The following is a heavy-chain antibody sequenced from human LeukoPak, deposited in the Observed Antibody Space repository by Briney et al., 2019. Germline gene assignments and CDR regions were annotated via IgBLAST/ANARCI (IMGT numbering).Heavy chain of an antibody. CDR1: GFTFSSFW. CDR3: ARGGYCSSTSCDLSYDY. J-gene: IGHJ4*02. D-gene: IGHD2-2*01. CDR2: IKQDGSEK. Sequence: PGGSLRLSCAASGFTFSSFWMRWLRQAPGKGLEGVANIKQDGSEKYYVDSVKGRFTISRDNAKNSLYLQMNSLRAEDTAVYYCARGGYCSSTSCDLSYDYWGQGTLVTVSS. V-gene: IGHV3-7*01.